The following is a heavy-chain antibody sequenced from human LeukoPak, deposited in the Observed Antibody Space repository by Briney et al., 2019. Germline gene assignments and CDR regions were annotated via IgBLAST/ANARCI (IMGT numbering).Heavy chain of an antibody. J-gene: IGHJ4*02. V-gene: IGHV3-30-3*01. CDR2: ISYDGSNR. CDR3: ARDREIRDGYNGLDY. D-gene: IGHD5-24*01. Sequence: GGSLRLSCAASGFTISSYAMHWVRQAPGKGLEWVAVISYDGSNRYYSDSVKGRFTISRDNSKNTLYLQMNSLRAEDTAVYYCARDREIRDGYNGLDYWGQGTLVTVSS. CDR1: GFTISSYA.